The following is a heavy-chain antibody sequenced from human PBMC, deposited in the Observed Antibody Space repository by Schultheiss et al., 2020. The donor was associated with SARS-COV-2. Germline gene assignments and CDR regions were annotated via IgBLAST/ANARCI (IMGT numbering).Heavy chain of an antibody. J-gene: IGHJ3*02. CDR3: TTRSGSSRRDAFDI. CDR1: GFTFSNAW. D-gene: IGHD1-26*01. V-gene: IGHV3-15*01. Sequence: GESLKISCAASGFTFSNAWMSWVRQAPGKGLEWVGRIKSKTDGGTTDYAAPVKGRFTISRDDSKNTLYLQMNSLKTEDTAVYYCTTRSGSSRRDAFDIWGQGTMVTVSS. CDR2: IKSKTDGGTT.